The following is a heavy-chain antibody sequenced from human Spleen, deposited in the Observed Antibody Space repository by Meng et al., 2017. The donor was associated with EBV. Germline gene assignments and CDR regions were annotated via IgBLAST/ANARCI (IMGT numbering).Heavy chain of an antibody. Sequence: QVQLQQWGAGLLKPSETLSLTCAVYGGSFSDHYWTWIRQPPGKGLEWIGEINHGGSTNCNPSLKSRVTISRDTSKKHLSLRLNSVTAADTAVYYCVRGGEGDGYSLPYWGQGTLVTVSS. CDR2: INHGGST. CDR1: GGSFSDHY. CDR3: VRGGEGDGYSLPY. V-gene: IGHV4-34*01. D-gene: IGHD5-24*01. J-gene: IGHJ4*02.